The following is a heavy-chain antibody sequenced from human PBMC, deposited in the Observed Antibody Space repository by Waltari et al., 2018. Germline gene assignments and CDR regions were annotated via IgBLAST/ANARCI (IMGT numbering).Heavy chain of an antibody. J-gene: IGHJ5*02. CDR1: GGALRGSGYY. D-gene: IGHD2-2*01. CDR2: IYHDGTS. V-gene: IGHV4-39*02. CDR3: ARPGSSSPYYWFNP. Sequence: QVQLQKSGPGLVEPSGTLSLTCTVSGGALRGSGYYWGWVRQTPGKGLEWIASIYHDGTSYYTPSLKSRVTISVDTFENNFSLRLSSVTSADTAIYYCARPGSSSPYYWFNPWGQGILVTVSS.